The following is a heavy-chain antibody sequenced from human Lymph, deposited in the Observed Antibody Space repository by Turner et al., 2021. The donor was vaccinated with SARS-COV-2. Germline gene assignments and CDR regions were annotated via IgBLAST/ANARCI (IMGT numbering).Heavy chain of an antibody. CDR1: GFTFSSYS. D-gene: IGHD2-21*02. J-gene: IGHJ4*02. Sequence: EVQLVESGGGLVKPGGSLRLSCAASGFTFSSYSMNWVRQAPGKGLEWVSTNTFTCSYIYYADSVKGRFTISRDNAKNSLYLQMDSLKGEGTAVYYCARGPPDFPYYFDYWGQGTLVTVSS. CDR2: NTFTCSYI. CDR3: ARGPPDFPYYFDY. V-gene: IGHV3-21*01.